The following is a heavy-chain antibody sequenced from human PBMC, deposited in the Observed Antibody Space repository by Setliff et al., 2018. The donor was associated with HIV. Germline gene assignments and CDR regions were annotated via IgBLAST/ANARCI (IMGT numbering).Heavy chain of an antibody. J-gene: IGHJ5*02. CDR2: IYTSGST. Sequence: SETLSLTCTVSGGSISSGSYYWSWIRQPAGKGLEWIGHIYTSGSTNYNPSLKSRVTTSVDTSKNQFSLKLSSVTAADTAVYYCARERSALLWKNWFDPWGQGTLVTVSS. CDR1: GGSISSGSYY. V-gene: IGHV4-61*09. CDR3: ARERSALLWKNWFDP. D-gene: IGHD3-10*01.